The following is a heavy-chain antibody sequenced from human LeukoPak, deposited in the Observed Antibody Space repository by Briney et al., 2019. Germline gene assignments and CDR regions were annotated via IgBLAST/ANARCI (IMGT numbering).Heavy chain of an antibody. D-gene: IGHD6-13*01. CDR2: IYPGDSDT. CDR1: GYSFTSYW. J-gene: IGHJ4*02. Sequence: GESLKISCKGSGYSFTSYWIGWVRQMPGKGLEWMGTIYPGDSDTRYSPSFQGQVTISADKSISTAYLQWSSLKASDTAMYYCARMGWVYSSSVPYYFDYWGQGTLVTVSS. CDR3: ARMGWVYSSSVPYYFDY. V-gene: IGHV5-51*01.